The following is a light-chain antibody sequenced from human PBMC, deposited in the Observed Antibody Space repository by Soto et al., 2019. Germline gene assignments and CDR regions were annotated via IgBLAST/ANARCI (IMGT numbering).Light chain of an antibody. Sequence: QSALTQPASVSGSPGQSITISCTGTSSDVGGYNYVSWYQQHPGKAPKLMIYDVGNRPSGVSNRFSGSKSVNTASLTISGLQAEDEADYYCSSYTTISTYVFGTGTKFTV. V-gene: IGLV2-14*01. CDR1: SSDVGGYNY. CDR2: DVG. CDR3: SSYTTISTYV. J-gene: IGLJ1*01.